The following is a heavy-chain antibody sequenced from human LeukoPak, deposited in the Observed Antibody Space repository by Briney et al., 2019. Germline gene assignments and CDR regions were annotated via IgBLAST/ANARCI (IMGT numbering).Heavy chain of an antibody. CDR3: ASRLGLYDYGVWFDY. D-gene: IGHD4-17*01. CDR1: GSSFTSYW. V-gene: IGHV5-51*01. CDR2: IYPGDSDT. Sequence: GESLKISCKGSGSSFTSYWIGWVRQMPGKGLEWMGIIYPGDSDTRYSPSFQGQVTISADKSISTAYLQWSSLKASDTAMYYCASRLGLYDYGVWFDYWGQGTLVTVPS. J-gene: IGHJ5*01.